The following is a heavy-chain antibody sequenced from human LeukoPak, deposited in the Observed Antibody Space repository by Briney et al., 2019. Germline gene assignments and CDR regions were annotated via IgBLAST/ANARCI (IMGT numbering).Heavy chain of an antibody. CDR3: ARTDYGGNSGNY. CDR2: IKQDGSEK. Sequence: GGSLRLSCAASGFTFSSYWMSWIRQAPGKGLEWVANIKQDGSEKYYVDSVKGQFTISRDNAKNSLYLQMNSLRAEDTAVYYCARTDYGGNSGNYWGQGTLVTVSS. V-gene: IGHV3-7*01. J-gene: IGHJ4*02. CDR1: GFTFSSYW. D-gene: IGHD4-23*01.